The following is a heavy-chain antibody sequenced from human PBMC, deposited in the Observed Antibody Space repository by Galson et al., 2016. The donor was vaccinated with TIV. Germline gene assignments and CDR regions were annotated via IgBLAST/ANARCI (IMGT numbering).Heavy chain of an antibody. CDR1: DGSFSGYY. V-gene: IGHV4-34*01. CDR3: ARLHRHGGFDI. D-gene: IGHD2-15*01. J-gene: IGHJ3*02. CDR2: INHGETA. Sequence: SETLSLPCAVSDGSFSGYYWSHVLQPPGGGLEWIAEINHGETASYNPSLKSRATISLDKSKKQFSLNLTSVTAADTAIYYCARLHRHGGFDIWGPGTMVSVSA.